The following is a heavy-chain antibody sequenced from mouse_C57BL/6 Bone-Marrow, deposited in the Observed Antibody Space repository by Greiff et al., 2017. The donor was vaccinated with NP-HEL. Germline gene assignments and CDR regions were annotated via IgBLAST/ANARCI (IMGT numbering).Heavy chain of an antibody. CDR2: IYPRSGNT. Sequence: QVQLQQSGAELARPGASVKLSCKASGYTFTSYGISWVKQRTGQGLEWIGEIYPRSGNTYYNEKFKGKATLTADKSSSNAYMELRSLTSEDSAVYFYAGGRADGYPPWFAYWGQGTLVTVSA. CDR3: AGGRADGYPPWFAY. CDR1: GYTFTSYG. J-gene: IGHJ3*01. V-gene: IGHV1-81*01. D-gene: IGHD2-3*01.